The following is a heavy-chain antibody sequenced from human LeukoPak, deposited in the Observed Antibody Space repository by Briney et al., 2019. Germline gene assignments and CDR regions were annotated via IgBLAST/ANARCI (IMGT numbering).Heavy chain of an antibody. CDR1: GGTFSSYA. D-gene: IGHD3-10*01. Sequence: ASVKVSCKASGGTFSSYAISWERQAPGQGLEWMGGIIPIFGTANYAQKFQGRVTITADKSTSTAYMELSSLRSEDTAVYYCASSGTTDYYHYMDVWGKGTTVTVSS. CDR2: IIPIFGTA. J-gene: IGHJ6*03. CDR3: ASSGTTDYYHYMDV. V-gene: IGHV1-69*06.